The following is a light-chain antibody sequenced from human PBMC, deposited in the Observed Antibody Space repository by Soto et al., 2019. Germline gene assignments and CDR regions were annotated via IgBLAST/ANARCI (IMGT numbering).Light chain of an antibody. Sequence: EIVFTQSPATLSLSPGDRATLSCRARQSVRSCLAWYQQKPGQAPRLLIYGASKRATGIPARFSGSGSGTDFTLTVSRLEPEDFAVYYCQQHGSSPKTFGQGTKVDIK. CDR3: QQHGSSPKT. J-gene: IGKJ1*01. CDR2: GAS. CDR1: QSVRSC. V-gene: IGKV3-11*01.